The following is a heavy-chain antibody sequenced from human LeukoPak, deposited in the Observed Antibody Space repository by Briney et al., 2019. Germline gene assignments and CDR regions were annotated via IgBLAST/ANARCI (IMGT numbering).Heavy chain of an antibody. CDR1: GFTFSSYA. D-gene: IGHD6-19*01. Sequence: GGSLRLSCAASGFTFSSYAMSWVRQAPGKGLEWVSAISGSGGSTYYADSVKGRFTISRDNSKNTLYLQMNSLRAEDTAVYYCAKDRQWLANYYYYYYMDVWGKGTTVTVSS. J-gene: IGHJ6*03. V-gene: IGHV3-23*01. CDR3: AKDRQWLANYYYYYYMDV. CDR2: ISGSGGST.